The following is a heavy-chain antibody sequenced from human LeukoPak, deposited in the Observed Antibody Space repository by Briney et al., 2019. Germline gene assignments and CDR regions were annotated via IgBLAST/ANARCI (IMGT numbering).Heavy chain of an antibody. Sequence: GESLKISCQTSGYIFTDYWIGWVRQMPGKGLEWMAIIYCDGSKTIYGPSFQTQVTISVDKSTNTAYLQWTSLKASDTAMYYCARGRDGYSFGFDYWGQGTLVTVSS. D-gene: IGHD5-24*01. CDR2: IYCDGSKT. CDR1: GYIFTDYW. J-gene: IGHJ4*02. V-gene: IGHV5-51*01. CDR3: ARGRDGYSFGFDY.